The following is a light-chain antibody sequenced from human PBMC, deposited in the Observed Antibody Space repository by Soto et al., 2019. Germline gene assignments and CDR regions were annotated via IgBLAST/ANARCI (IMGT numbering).Light chain of an antibody. Sequence: QSALTQPASVSGSPGQSITISCTGTSNDVGANNYVSWYQRHPDKAPKILIYEAVNRPSGVSHRFSGSKSGNTASLTISGLQAEDEAEYCCISYTISTSLAVGGGTKVTVL. CDR1: SNDVGANNY. CDR3: ISYTISTSLA. CDR2: EAV. J-gene: IGLJ2*01. V-gene: IGLV2-14*01.